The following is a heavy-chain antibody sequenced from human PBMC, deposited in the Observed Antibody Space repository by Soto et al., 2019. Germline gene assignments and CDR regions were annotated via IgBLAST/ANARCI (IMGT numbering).Heavy chain of an antibody. J-gene: IGHJ6*02. Sequence: QITLKESGPTLVKPTQTLTLTCTFSGFSLSTSGVGVGWIRQPPGKALEWLALIYWDDDKRYSPPLTSRLTITKDTSKNQVVLTMTNMDPVDTATSYCAHVLVVVANYGMDVWGQGTTVTVSS. CDR1: GFSLSTSGVG. D-gene: IGHD2-15*01. CDR3: AHVLVVVANYGMDV. CDR2: IYWDDDK. V-gene: IGHV2-5*02.